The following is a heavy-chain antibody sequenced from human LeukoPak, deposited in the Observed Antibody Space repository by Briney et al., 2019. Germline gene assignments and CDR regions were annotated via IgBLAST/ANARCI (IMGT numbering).Heavy chain of an antibody. CDR2: INSDGSST. V-gene: IGHV3-74*01. CDR3: ARNPVAGTSGDY. CDR1: GFTFSSYW. J-gene: IGHJ4*02. Sequence: GGSLRLSCAASGFTFSSYWMHWVRQAPGKGLVWVSRINSDGSSTSYADSVRGRFTISRDNAKNTLYLQMNSLRAEDTAGYYCARNPVAGTSGDYWGQGTLVTVSS. D-gene: IGHD6-19*01.